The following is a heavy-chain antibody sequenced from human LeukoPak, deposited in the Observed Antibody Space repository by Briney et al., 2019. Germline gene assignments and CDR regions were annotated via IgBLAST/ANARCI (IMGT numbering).Heavy chain of an antibody. V-gene: IGHV4-59*01. D-gene: IGHD4-17*01. J-gene: IGHJ4*02. CDR3: ARVGDYGDYSFDY. Sequence: SETLSLTCTVSGGSLSNDYWSWLRQPPGKGLEWIGYINYSGSTNYNPSLKSRVTISVDTSKNQFSLKLSSVTAADTAVYYCARVGDYGDYSFDYWGQGTLVTVSS. CDR2: INYSGST. CDR1: GGSLSNDY.